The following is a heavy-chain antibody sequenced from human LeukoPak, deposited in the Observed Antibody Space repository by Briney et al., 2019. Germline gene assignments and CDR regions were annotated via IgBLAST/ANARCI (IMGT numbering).Heavy chain of an antibody. CDR1: GGSISSSSYY. Sequence: PSETLSLTCTVSGGSISSSSYYWGWIRQPPGKGLEWIGSIYYSGSTYYNPSLKSRVTISVDTSKNQFSLKLSSVTAPDTAVYYRARTGYSSSWYHWGQGTLVTVSS. J-gene: IGHJ5*02. CDR3: ARTGYSSSWYH. V-gene: IGHV4-39*01. D-gene: IGHD6-13*01. CDR2: IYYSGST.